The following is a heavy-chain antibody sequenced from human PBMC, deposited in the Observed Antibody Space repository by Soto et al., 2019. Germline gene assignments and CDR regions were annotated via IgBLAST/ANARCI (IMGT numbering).Heavy chain of an antibody. CDR2: ISGSGGTT. CDR3: AKDQVFGVVTNFDY. D-gene: IGHD3-3*01. CDR1: GFSFSTYA. J-gene: IGHJ4*02. V-gene: IGHV3-23*01. Sequence: GGSLRLSCAASGFSFSTYAMSWVRQAPGKGLEWVSGISGSGGTTYYADSVKGRFTISRDNSKNTLYLQVNSLRVEDTAVYYCAKDQVFGVVTNFDYWGQGTLVTVSS.